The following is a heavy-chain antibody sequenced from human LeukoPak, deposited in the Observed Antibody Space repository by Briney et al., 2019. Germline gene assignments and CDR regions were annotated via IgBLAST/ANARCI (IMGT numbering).Heavy chain of an antibody. D-gene: IGHD2-2*02. CDR1: GGSISSQNW. V-gene: IGHV4-4*02. Sequence: SETLSLTCAVSGGSISSQNWWSWVRQPPGKGLEWIGEIFHSRGTHYNPSLKSRVTISVDKSKNQFSLNLSSVTAADTAVYYCAKGDIPNWFDPWGQGTLVTVSS. CDR3: AKGDIPNWFDP. J-gene: IGHJ5*02. CDR2: IFHSRGT.